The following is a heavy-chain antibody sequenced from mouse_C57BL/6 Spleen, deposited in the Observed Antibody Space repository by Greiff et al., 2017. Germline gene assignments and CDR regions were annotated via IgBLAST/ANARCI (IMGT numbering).Heavy chain of an antibody. D-gene: IGHD2-5*01. CDR2: IHPNSGST. J-gene: IGHJ2*01. Sequence: QVQLKQPGAELVKPGASVKLSCKASGYTFTSYWMHWVKQRPGQGLEWIGMIHPNSGSTNYNEKFKSKATLTVDKSSSTAYMQLSSLTSEDSAVYYCARGHYSNYYFDYWGQGTTLTVSS. CDR3: ARGHYSNYYFDY. CDR1: GYTFTSYW. V-gene: IGHV1-64*01.